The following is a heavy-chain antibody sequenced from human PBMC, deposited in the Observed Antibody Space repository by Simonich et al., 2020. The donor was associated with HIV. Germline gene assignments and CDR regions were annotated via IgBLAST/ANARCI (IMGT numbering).Heavy chain of an antibody. J-gene: IGHJ6*03. CDR2: SIPIFAKV. CDR3: AAETNYYHDYYMDV. Sequence: QLVQSGPEVKKPGTSVKVSCKASGFTFTGYALQWVRQARGQRLGWMGRSIPIFAKVNYAQKFQGRVTITADESTTTAYMELSSLRTEDTAVYYCAAETNYYHDYYMDVWGKGTTVTVSS. V-gene: IGHV1-69*18. CDR1: GFTFTGYA.